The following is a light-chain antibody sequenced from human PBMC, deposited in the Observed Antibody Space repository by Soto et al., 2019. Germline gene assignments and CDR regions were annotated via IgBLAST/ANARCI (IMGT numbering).Light chain of an antibody. V-gene: IGLV2-14*01. CDR1: SSDIGAYDY. CDR2: DVS. J-gene: IGLJ1*01. CDR3: SSFSVASPL. Sequence: QSALTQPASLSGSPGQSITISCTGTSSDIGAYDYVSWYQHHPGTAPKLIIYDVSSRPSGVSHRFSGSKSGNTASLTISGLQAEDEADYYCSSFSVASPLFGTGTKLTVL.